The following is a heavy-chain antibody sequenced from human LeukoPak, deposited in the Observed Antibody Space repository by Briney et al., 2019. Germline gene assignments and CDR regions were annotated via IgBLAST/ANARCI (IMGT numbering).Heavy chain of an antibody. D-gene: IGHD2-2*01. V-gene: IGHV4-4*07. CDR1: GGSISSYY. J-gene: IGHJ6*03. CDR2: IYTSGST. CDR3: ARVGLLPAEDYYYMDV. Sequence: PSETLSLTCTVSGGSISSYYWSWIRQPAGKGLEWIGRIYTSGSTNYNPSLKSRVTMSVDTSKNQFSLKLTSVTAADTAVYYCARVGLLPAEDYYYMDVWGKGTTVTVSS.